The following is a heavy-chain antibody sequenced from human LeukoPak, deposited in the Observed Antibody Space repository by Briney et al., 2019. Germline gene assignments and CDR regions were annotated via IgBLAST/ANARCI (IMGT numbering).Heavy chain of an antibody. CDR1: EFSFGNYA. V-gene: IGHV3-23*01. D-gene: IGHD3-10*01. Sequence: GGSLRLSCAASEFSFGNYAMSWVRQAPGKGLQWVSAITSSGSGTYYADSVKGRFTISRDNCKNTLYLQMNSLRAEDTAVYYCAKKMGTGNFYFDYWGQGTLVTVSS. J-gene: IGHJ4*02. CDR2: ITSSGSGT. CDR3: AKKMGTGNFYFDY.